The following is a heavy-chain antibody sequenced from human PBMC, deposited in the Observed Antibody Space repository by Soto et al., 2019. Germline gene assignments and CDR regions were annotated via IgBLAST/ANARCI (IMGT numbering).Heavy chain of an antibody. CDR2: IYYSGST. D-gene: IGHD3-22*01. CDR1: GGSISSGGYY. CDR3: ARVDYYDSSGYYYDNWFDP. J-gene: IGHJ5*02. Sequence: SETLSLTCTVSGGSISSGGYYWSWIRQHPGKGLEWIGYIYYSGSTYYNPSLKSRVTISVDTSKNQFSLKLSSVTAADTAVYYCARVDYYDSSGYYYDNWFDPWGQGTLVTVSS. V-gene: IGHV4-31*02.